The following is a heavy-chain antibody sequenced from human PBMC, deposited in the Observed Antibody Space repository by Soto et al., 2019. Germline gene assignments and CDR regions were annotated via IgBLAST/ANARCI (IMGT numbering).Heavy chain of an antibody. Sequence: PSETLSLTCTVSGGSISSSGYYWWTWVRQPPGKGLEWIGYIYYSGSTYYNPSLKSRVTISVDTSKNQFSLKLSSVTAADTAVYYCARVEMDPIRFDYWGQGTLVTVSS. D-gene: IGHD2-15*01. V-gene: IGHV4-30-4*01. CDR2: IYYSGST. J-gene: IGHJ4*02. CDR3: ARVEMDPIRFDY. CDR1: GGSISSSGYY.